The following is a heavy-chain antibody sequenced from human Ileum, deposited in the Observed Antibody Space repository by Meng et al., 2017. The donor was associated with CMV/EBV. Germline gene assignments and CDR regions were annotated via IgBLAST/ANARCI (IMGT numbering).Heavy chain of an antibody. CDR1: GFTFSSHA. CDR3: AKDDNGYTGEGGY. D-gene: IGHD5-24*01. Sequence: ETLSLTCAASGFTFSSHAMSWVRQAPGKGLEWVSVIYWDGSKTYYADSVRGRFTTFRDNSNNMVFLQMNSLRAEDTAVYYCAKDDNGYTGEGGYWGQGTLVTVSS. CDR2: IYWDGSKT. V-gene: IGHV3-23*03. J-gene: IGHJ4*02.